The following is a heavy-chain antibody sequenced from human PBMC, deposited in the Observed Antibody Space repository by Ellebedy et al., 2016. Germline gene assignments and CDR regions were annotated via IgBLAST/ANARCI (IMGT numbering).Heavy chain of an antibody. V-gene: IGHV3-21*01. CDR1: GFTFSNYF. CDR3: ARPGEPAVYYYYMDV. Sequence: GESLKISCAASGFTFSNYFMNWVRQAPGKGLEWVSSISSRSNYIYYADSVKGRFTISRDNAKNSLYLLINSLRAEDTAVYYCARPGEPAVYYYYMDVWGKGTTVTVSS. D-gene: IGHD2-2*01. CDR2: ISSRSNYI. J-gene: IGHJ6*03.